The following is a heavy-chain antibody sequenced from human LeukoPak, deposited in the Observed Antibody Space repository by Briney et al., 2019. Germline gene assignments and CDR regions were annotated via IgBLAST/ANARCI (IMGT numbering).Heavy chain of an antibody. Sequence: GGSLRLSCAGSEFTFNTYAVSWVRQAPGKGLEWVSAISGDGGITYYADSVRGRFTISRDNSKSTLYLQMNSLRAEDTAVYYCAKSSGPGGYYYYGMDVWGQGTTVTVSS. J-gene: IGHJ6*02. V-gene: IGHV3-23*01. D-gene: IGHD3-22*01. CDR2: ISGDGGIT. CDR1: EFTFNTYA. CDR3: AKSSGPGGYYYYGMDV.